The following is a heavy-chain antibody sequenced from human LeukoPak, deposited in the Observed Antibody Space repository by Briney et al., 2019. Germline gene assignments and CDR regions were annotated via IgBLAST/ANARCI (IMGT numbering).Heavy chain of an antibody. Sequence: GGSLRLSCAASGFTFSSYAMSWVRQAPGKGLEWVSGISGSGGSTYYADSVKGRFTISRDNSKNTLYLQMNSLRAEDTAVYNCAKVSCSSTSCWTGWFDPWGQGTLVTVSS. CDR2: ISGSGGST. D-gene: IGHD2-2*01. J-gene: IGHJ5*02. CDR1: GFTFSSYA. V-gene: IGHV3-23*01. CDR3: AKVSCSSTSCWTGWFDP.